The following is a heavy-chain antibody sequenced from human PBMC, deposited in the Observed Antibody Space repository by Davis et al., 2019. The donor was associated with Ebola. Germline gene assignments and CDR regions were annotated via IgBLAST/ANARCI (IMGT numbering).Heavy chain of an antibody. CDR1: GGSFSGYY. Sequence: PSETLSLTCAVYGGSFSGYYWSWIRQPPGKGLEWIGEINHSGSTNYNPSLKSRVTISVDTSKNQFSLKLSSVTAADTAVYYCARVISSGYYYVLDYWGQGTLVTVSS. J-gene: IGHJ4*02. V-gene: IGHV4-34*01. CDR2: INHSGST. CDR3: ARVISSGYYYVLDY. D-gene: IGHD3-22*01.